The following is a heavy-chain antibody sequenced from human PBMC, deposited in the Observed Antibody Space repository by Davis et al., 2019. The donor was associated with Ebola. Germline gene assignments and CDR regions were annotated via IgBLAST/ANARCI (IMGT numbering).Heavy chain of an antibody. D-gene: IGHD6-13*01. V-gene: IGHV3-30*03. CDR3: ARDGSNWQWIEAFGK. J-gene: IGHJ3*01. CDR2: ISYDGSNK. CDR1: GFTFSTYG. Sequence: GGSLRLSCVASGFTFSTYGMHWVRQAPGKGLEWVALISYDGSNKYYADSLKGRFTISRDHAKNSLYLQMNSLRVEDTAVYYCARDGSNWQWIEAFGKGGQGTVVTVSS.